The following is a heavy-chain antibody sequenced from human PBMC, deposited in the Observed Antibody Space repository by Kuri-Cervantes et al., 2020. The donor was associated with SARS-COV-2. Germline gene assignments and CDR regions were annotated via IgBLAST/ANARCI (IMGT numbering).Heavy chain of an antibody. CDR3: ARHRSVGAIGWWFDP. Sequence: SETLSLTCTVSGGSISSSSYYWGWIRQPPGKGLEWIGSIYYSGSTYYNPSLKSRVTVSVDTSKNQFSLKLSSVTAADTAVYYCARHRSVGAIGWWFDPWGQGTLVTVSS. D-gene: IGHD1-26*01. CDR2: IYYSGST. J-gene: IGHJ5*02. V-gene: IGHV4-39*01. CDR1: GGSISSSSYY.